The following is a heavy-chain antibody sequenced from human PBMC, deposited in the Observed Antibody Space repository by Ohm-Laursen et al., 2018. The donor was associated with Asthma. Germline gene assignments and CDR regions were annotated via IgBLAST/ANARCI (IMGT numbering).Heavy chain of an antibody. CDR1: GGSISSSNW. V-gene: IGHV4-4*02. CDR2: IYHSGGT. D-gene: IGHD6-13*01. J-gene: IGHJ4*02. CDR3: ARVPIAAAGFFDY. Sequence: SETLSLTCAVSGGSISSSNWWSWVRQPPGKGLEWIGEIYHSGGTNYNPSLKSRVTISVDKSKNQFSLKLSSVTAADTAVYYCARVPIAAAGFFDYWGQGTLVTVSS.